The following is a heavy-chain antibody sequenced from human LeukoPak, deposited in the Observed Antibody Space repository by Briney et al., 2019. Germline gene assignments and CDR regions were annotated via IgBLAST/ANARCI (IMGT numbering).Heavy chain of an antibody. D-gene: IGHD3-22*01. Sequence: GGSLRLSCAASGSTFSSYAMSWVRQAPGKGLEWVSAISGSGGSTYYADSVKGRFTISRDNSKNTLYLQMNSLRAKDTAVYYCAKDLGYDSSGYAFDIWGQGTMVTVSS. CDR3: AKDLGYDSSGYAFDI. CDR2: ISGSGGST. V-gene: IGHV3-23*01. J-gene: IGHJ3*02. CDR1: GSTFSSYA.